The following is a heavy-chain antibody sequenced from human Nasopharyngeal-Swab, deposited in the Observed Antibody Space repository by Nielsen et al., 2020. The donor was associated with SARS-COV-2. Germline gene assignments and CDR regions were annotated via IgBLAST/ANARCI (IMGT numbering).Heavy chain of an antibody. Sequence: SETLSLTCTVSGGSISSSSYYWGWIRQPPGEGLEWIGSIYYSGSTYYNPSLKSRVTISVDTSKNQFSLKLSSVTAADTAVYYCARDYDRWLVFDYWGQGTLVTVSS. CDR2: IYYSGST. V-gene: IGHV4-39*07. D-gene: IGHD6-19*01. CDR1: GGSISSSSYY. J-gene: IGHJ4*02. CDR3: ARDYDRWLVFDY.